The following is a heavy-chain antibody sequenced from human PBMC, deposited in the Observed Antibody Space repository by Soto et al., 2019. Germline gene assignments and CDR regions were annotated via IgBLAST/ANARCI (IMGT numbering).Heavy chain of an antibody. D-gene: IGHD2-15*01. V-gene: IGHV1-69*14. CDR2: IIPVFGTV. Sequence: QVQLVQSGAEVKKPGSSVKVSCKASGGTVSSYAISWVRQAPGQGLEWMGGIIPVFGTVNYAQKLQGRVTITVHKSTSTAYMELSSLRSEDTAVYYCARGYCSGGSCFKYNYHGMDVWGQGTTVTVSS. CDR1: GGTVSSYA. CDR3: ARGYCSGGSCFKYNYHGMDV. J-gene: IGHJ6*02.